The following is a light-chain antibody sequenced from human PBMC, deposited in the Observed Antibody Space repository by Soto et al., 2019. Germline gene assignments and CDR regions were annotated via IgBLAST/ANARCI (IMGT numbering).Light chain of an antibody. Sequence: DIVMTQSPDSLAVSLGERATINYKSSQSVLYSSTNKNYLAWYQQKPGQPPNLLIYWASTRESGVPDRFSGSGSGTDFTLTISSLQAEDVAVYYCQQYYSTPQTFGQGTKVEIK. CDR2: WAS. CDR1: QSVLYSSTNKNY. CDR3: QQYYSTPQT. V-gene: IGKV4-1*01. J-gene: IGKJ1*01.